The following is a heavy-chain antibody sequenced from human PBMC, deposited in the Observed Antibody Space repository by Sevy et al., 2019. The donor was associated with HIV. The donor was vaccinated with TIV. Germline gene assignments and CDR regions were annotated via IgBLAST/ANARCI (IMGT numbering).Heavy chain of an antibody. D-gene: IGHD3-22*01. Sequence: ASVKVSCKVSGYIFTELSMHWVRQAPGKGLEWMGGFDPEDGETIYAQKFQGRVTMTEDTSTDTAYMDLSSLRSEDTAVYYCATDSVLLKGRYYDSSGYYLHYWSQGTLVTVSS. CDR3: ATDSVLLKGRYYDSSGYYLHY. CDR2: FDPEDGET. CDR1: GYIFTELS. V-gene: IGHV1-24*01. J-gene: IGHJ4*02.